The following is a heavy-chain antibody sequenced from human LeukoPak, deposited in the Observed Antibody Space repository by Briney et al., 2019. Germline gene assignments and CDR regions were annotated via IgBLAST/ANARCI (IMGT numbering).Heavy chain of an antibody. CDR3: ARDHPVGATSFDS. Sequence: PGGSLRLSCAASRFIFDDYAMSWVRQAPGKGLEWVSDINWNGDSTTYADSVKGRFTISRDNAKNSLYLQMNSLRAEDTAFYYCARDHPVGATSFDSWGQGTLVTVSS. CDR1: RFIFDDYA. D-gene: IGHD1-26*01. CDR2: INWNGDST. V-gene: IGHV3-20*04. J-gene: IGHJ4*02.